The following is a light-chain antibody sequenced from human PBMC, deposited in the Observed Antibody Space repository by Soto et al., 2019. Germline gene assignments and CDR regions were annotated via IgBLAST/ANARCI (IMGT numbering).Light chain of an antibody. Sequence: EIVMTQSPATLSVSPGERATLSCRASQIVTSNYLAWYQQKPGQAPRLLIFGASIRATGLPDRFSGGGSGTDFTLTISRLEPEDFAVYYCQQYGSSPGTFGQGTKVDI. CDR1: QIVTSNY. CDR3: QQYGSSPGT. J-gene: IGKJ1*01. V-gene: IGKV3-20*01. CDR2: GAS.